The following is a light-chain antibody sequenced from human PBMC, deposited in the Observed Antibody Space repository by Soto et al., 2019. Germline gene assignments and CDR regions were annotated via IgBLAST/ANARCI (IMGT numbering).Light chain of an antibody. CDR3: QHYDTTPRT. V-gene: IGKV3-20*01. Sequence: EIVLTQSPGTLSLSPGERATLSCRASQSRSSNYLAWYQQKPGQAPSLLIYAASSRATGIPDRFSGSGSETDFTLTISRLEPGDFAVYYCQHYDTTPRTFGQGTTVEIK. J-gene: IGKJ1*01. CDR1: QSRSSNY. CDR2: AAS.